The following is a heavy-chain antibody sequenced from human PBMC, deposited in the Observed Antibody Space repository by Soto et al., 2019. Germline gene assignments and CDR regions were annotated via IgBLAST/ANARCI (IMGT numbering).Heavy chain of an antibody. CDR3: ARDCPHQVLRFLEWLTPGGMDV. J-gene: IGHJ6*02. CDR1: GFTFSSYW. D-gene: IGHD3-3*01. CDR2: IKQDGSEK. V-gene: IGHV3-7*03. Sequence: AGGSLRLSCAASGFTFSSYWMSWVRQAPGKGLEWVANIKQDGSEKYYVDSVKGRFSISRDNAKNSLYLQMNSLRAEDTAVYYCARDCPHQVLRFLEWLTPGGMDVWGQGTTVTVSS.